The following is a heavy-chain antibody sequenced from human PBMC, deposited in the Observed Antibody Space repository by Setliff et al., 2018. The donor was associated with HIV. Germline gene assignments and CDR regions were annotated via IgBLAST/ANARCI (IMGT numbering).Heavy chain of an antibody. Sequence: SVKVSCKASGGTFSSYAISWVRQAPGQGLEWVGGLIPFFGTANYAQKFQGRVTITTDESTNTAYMELSSLRSEDTAVYYCAKEYHTAAGGTRLANYFDHWGQGTLVTVSS. CDR3: AKEYHTAAGGTRLANYFDH. J-gene: IGHJ4*02. D-gene: IGHD6-13*01. CDR1: GGTFSSYA. V-gene: IGHV1-69*05. CDR2: LIPFFGTA.